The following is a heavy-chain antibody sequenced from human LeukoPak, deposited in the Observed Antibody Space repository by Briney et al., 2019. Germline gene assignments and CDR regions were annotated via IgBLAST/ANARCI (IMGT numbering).Heavy chain of an antibody. D-gene: IGHD6-13*01. J-gene: IGHJ3*02. CDR2: IYYTGIT. V-gene: IGHV4-39*01. Sequence: SETLSLTCTVSGGSISTTSYYWGWIRQPPGKGLEWIESIYYTGITFYNASLKSRVTISVDTSKNQFSLDLSSVTAADTALYYCARHSSRDAFDIWGQGTMVTVSS. CDR1: GGSISTTSYY. CDR3: ARHSSRDAFDI.